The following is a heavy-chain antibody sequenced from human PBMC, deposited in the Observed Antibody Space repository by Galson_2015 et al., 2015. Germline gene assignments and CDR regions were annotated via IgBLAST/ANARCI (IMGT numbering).Heavy chain of an antibody. J-gene: IGHJ6*02. V-gene: IGHV3-48*02. CDR1: SYS. CDR3: AREGGGFDYGGTFYYYYYGMDV. Sequence: SYSMNWVRQAPGKGLEWVSYISSSSSTIYYTDSVKGRFTISRDNAKNSLYLQMNSLRDEDTAVYYCAREGGGFDYGGTFYYYYYGMDVWGQGTTVTVSS. D-gene: IGHD4-23*01. CDR2: ISSSSSTI.